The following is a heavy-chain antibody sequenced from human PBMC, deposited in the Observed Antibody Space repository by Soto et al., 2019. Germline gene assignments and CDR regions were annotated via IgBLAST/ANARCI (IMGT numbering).Heavy chain of an antibody. CDR3: AGVPFGDILTCYYAGGMDV. J-gene: IGHJ6*02. V-gene: IGHV4-30-4*01. CDR2: IYYSGST. Sequence: SESLSLTCTVSGGSISSGAYYWGWLRQPPGKGLEWIGYIYYSGSTYYNPSLKSRVTISVDTSKNQFSLKLSSVTAAATVLYYGAGVPFGDILTCYYAGGMDVWGQGTTVTVSS. CDR1: GGSISSGAYY. D-gene: IGHD3-9*01.